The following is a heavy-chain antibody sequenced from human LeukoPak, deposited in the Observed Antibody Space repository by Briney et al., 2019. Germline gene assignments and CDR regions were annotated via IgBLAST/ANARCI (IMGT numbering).Heavy chain of an antibody. J-gene: IGHJ6*03. V-gene: IGHV3-30*18. CDR2: ISYDGSNK. CDR1: GFTFINYG. Sequence: GRSLRLSCAASGFTFINYGMHWVRQAPGKGLEWLAFISYDGSNKYHADSVKGRFTISRDNSKNTLYLQMNSLRVEDTAVYFCAKDKLYFYYYMDVWGKGTTVTISS. CDR3: AKDKLYFYYYMDV.